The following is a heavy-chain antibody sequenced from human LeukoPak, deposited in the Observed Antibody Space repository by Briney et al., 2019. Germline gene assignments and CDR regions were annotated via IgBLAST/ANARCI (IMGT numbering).Heavy chain of an antibody. CDR2: ISYDGSNK. V-gene: IGHV3-30-3*01. D-gene: IGHD5-12*01. J-gene: IGHJ3*02. CDR3: AIGYGGYLSQSAFDI. Sequence: GGSLRLSCAASGFTFSSYAVHWVRQAPGKGLEWVAVISYDGSNKYYADSVKGRFTISRDNSKNTLYLQMNSLRAEDTAVYYCAIGYGGYLSQSAFDIWGQGTLLTVSS. CDR1: GFTFSSYA.